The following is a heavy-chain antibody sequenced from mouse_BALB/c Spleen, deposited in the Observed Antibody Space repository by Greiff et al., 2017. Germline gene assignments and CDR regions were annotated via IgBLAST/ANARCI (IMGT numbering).Heavy chain of an antibody. CDR1: GYTFTSYT. D-gene: IGHD1-1*01. J-gene: IGHJ2*01. CDR2: INPSSGYT. CDR3: ARFITTVVDY. V-gene: IGHV1-4*01. Sequence: VKLQQSGAELARPGASVKMSCKASGYTFTSYTMHWVKQRPGQGLEWIGYINPSSGYTNYNQKFKDKATLTADKSSSTAYMQLSSLTSEDSAVYYCARFITTVVDYWGQGTTLTVSS.